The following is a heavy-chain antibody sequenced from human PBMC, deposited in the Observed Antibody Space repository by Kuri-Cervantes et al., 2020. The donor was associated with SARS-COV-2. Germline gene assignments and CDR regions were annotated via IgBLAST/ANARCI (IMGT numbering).Heavy chain of an antibody. V-gene: IGHV3-53*01. D-gene: IGHD1-14*01. CDR2: IYTGGTT. CDR3: AREGSNDHHDYYDYYMDV. Sequence: GGSLRISCAASGFTVSSNYMSWVRQAPGKGLEWVSIIYTGGTTHYADSVKGRFTISRGNSKNTLYLQMNSLRAEDTAVYYCAREGSNDHHDYYDYYMDVWGKGTTVTVSS. CDR1: GFTVSSNY. J-gene: IGHJ6*03.